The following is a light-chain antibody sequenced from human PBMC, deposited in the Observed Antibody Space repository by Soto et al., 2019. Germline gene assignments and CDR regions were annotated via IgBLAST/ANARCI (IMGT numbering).Light chain of an antibody. CDR2: EVS. CDR1: SSDVGGYNY. J-gene: IGLJ3*02. V-gene: IGLV2-14*01. CDR3: SSFSSTTTLGV. Sequence: QSALTQPASVSGSPGQSITISCIGTSSDVGGYNYVSWYQQHPGKAPKLIIYEVSYRPSGVSNRFSGSKSGNTASLTISGLQPEDEADYHCSSFSSTTTLGVFGGGTKLTVL.